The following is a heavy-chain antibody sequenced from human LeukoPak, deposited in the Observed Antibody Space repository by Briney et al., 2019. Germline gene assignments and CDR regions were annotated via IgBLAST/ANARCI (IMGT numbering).Heavy chain of an antibody. CDR2: INESGST. V-gene: IGHV4-34*01. CDR1: GGSFSGYY. J-gene: IGHJ4*02. D-gene: IGHD3-10*01. Sequence: SETLSLTCGVSGGSFSGYYWSWIRQSPGKGLEWIGEINESGSTYYNPSLKSRVTISVDRSKSQFSLKLSSVTVADTAVYYCARGVRGPFDYWGQGTLVTVSS. CDR3: ARGVRGPFDY.